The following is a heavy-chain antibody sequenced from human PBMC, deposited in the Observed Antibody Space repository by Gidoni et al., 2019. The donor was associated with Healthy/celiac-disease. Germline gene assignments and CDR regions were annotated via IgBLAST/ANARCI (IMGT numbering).Heavy chain of an antibody. V-gene: IGHV3-30-3*01. D-gene: IGHD4-17*01. Sequence: QIQLVESVEGVVQPGRSLVISWAADAFRCSSYSMHGVREAPGKGLEWVAVISYDRSNKYYADSVKGRFNISRDNSKNTLYLQMNSLRAEDTAVYYCARPTTVVNWEFYYWGQGTLVTVSS. CDR3: ARPTTVVNWEFYY. J-gene: IGHJ4*02. CDR2: ISYDRSNK. CDR1: AFRCSSYS.